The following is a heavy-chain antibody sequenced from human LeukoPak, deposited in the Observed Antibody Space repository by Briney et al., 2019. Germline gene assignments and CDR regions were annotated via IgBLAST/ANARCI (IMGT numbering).Heavy chain of an antibody. Sequence: SETLSLTCTVSGGSISSGDYYWSWIRQPPGKGLEWIGYIYYGGSTYYNPSLKSRVTISVDTSKNQFSLKLSSVTAADTAVYYCAQGGSSSWYYGMDVWGQRTTVTVSS. CDR1: GGSISSGDYY. V-gene: IGHV4-30-4*01. CDR3: AQGGSSSWYYGMDV. CDR2: IYYGGST. D-gene: IGHD6-13*01. J-gene: IGHJ6*02.